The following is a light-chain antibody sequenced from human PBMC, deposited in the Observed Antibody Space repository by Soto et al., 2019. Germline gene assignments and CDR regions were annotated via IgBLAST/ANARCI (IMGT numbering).Light chain of an antibody. J-gene: IGLJ3*02. CDR1: SSDV. Sequence: QSALTQPLSVSGSPGQSVTISCTGTSSDVVSWYQQRPGKAPKLIIFYVSQRPSRVPDRFSASKSGNTASLTISGLHAEDEADYYCLSSAGGFTWVFGGGTKLTVL. V-gene: IGLV2-11*01. CDR2: YVS. CDR3: LSSAGGFTWV.